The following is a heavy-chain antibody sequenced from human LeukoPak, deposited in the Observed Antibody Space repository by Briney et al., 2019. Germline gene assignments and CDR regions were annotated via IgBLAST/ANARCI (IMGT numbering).Heavy chain of an antibody. J-gene: IGHJ4*02. D-gene: IGHD1-26*01. CDR2: IDWNGGST. CDR1: GFTFDDYG. CDR3: ARGLFSGSPGFSYYFDY. Sequence: GGSLRLSCASSGFTFDDYGMSWVRQAPGKGLEWVSGIDWNGGSTGYADSVKGRFTISRDNAKNSLYLQMNSLRVEDTALYYCARGLFSGSPGFSYYFDYWGQGTLVTVSS. V-gene: IGHV3-20*04.